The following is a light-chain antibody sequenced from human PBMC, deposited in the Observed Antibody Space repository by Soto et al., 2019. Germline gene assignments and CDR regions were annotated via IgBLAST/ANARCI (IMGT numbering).Light chain of an antibody. CDR3: AACYDSLKGVV. CDR1: SSNIGGNI. J-gene: IGLJ2*01. V-gene: IGLV1-44*01. Sequence: QSVLTQPPSASGTPGQRVTISCSGSSSNIGGNIVNWYQQLPGTAPKLLIFGNDQRPSWVPDRFSGSKSGTSASLAISGLQSEDEANYYCAACYDSLKGVVFGGGTKITVL. CDR2: GND.